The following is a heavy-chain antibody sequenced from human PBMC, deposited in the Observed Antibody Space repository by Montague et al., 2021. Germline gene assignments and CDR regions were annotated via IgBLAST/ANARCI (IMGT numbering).Heavy chain of an antibody. J-gene: IGHJ3*02. CDR3: VRGPDYGDTGGALDI. CDR1: GGSIGSSGYS. D-gene: IGHD4-17*01. V-gene: IGHV4-30-2*01. CDR2: VYHNGDT. Sequence: TLSLTCSVSGGSIGSSGYSWNWIRQPPGKGLEWIGYVYHNGDTHYKSSLKSRVTMSVDTSKNQFSLKLISVTAADTAVYYCVRGPDYGDTGGALDIWGQGTTVAISS.